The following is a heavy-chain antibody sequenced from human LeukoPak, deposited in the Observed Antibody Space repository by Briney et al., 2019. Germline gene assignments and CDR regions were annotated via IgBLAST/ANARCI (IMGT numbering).Heavy chain of an antibody. CDR2: IDPIDLST. V-gene: IGHV5-10-1*01. CDR3: ARVRGAGTYQADY. Sequence: GESLKISCEVFGYSFNAFWITWMRQMPGKGLEWMGKIDPIDLSTEYSPSSQGHVTMSVDGSVSTAYLQWSSLKASDTAMYYCARVRGAGTYQADYWGQGTQVIVSS. D-gene: IGHD3-10*01. J-gene: IGHJ4*02. CDR1: GYSFNAFW.